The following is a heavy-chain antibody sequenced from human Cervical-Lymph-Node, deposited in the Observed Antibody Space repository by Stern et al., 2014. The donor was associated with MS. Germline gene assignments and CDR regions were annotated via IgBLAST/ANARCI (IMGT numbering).Heavy chain of an antibody. D-gene: IGHD3-22*01. Sequence: VQLGESGGGLVKPGGSLRLSCAASGFTFSNVWMSWVRQTPGKGLEWVGRIKKKIDGGTTDYAAPVKGRFTISRDDSKNTLYLQMNSLKTEDTAVYYCATEYYYDTTGQFDYWGQGTLVTVSS. CDR3: ATEYYYDTTGQFDY. V-gene: IGHV3-15*05. CDR2: IKKKIDGGTT. CDR1: GFTFSNVW. J-gene: IGHJ4*02.